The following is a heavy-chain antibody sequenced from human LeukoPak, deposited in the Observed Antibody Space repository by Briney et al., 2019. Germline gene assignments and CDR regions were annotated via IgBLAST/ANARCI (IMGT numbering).Heavy chain of an antibody. CDR3: ARPAGPGAPYYYGMDV. CDR1: GFTFSSYS. V-gene: IGHV3-21*01. Sequence: GGSLRLSCAASGFTFSSYSMNWVRQAPGKGLEWVSSISSSSSYIYYADSVKGRFTISRDNAKNSLYLQMNSLRAEDTAVYYCARPAGPGAPYYYGMDVWGQGTTVTVSS. D-gene: IGHD3-10*01. J-gene: IGHJ6*02. CDR2: ISSSSSYI.